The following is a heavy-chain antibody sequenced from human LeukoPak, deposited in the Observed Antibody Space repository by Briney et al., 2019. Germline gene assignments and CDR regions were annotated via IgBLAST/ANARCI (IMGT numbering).Heavy chain of an antibody. V-gene: IGHV3-66*01. CDR2: IYSGGST. Sequence: GGSLRLSCAASGFTVSSNYMSWVRQAPGKGLERVSVIYSGGSTYYADSVKGRFTISRDNSKNTLYLQMNSLRAEETAAYYCARAANYYDSSGYGIWGQGTMVTVSS. J-gene: IGHJ3*02. D-gene: IGHD3-22*01. CDR3: ARAANYYDSSGYGI. CDR1: GFTVSSNY.